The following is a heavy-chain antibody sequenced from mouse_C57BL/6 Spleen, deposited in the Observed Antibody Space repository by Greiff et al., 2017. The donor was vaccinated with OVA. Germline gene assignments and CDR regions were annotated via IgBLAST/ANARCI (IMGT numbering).Heavy chain of an antibody. J-gene: IGHJ4*01. CDR1: GYTFTSYW. Sequence: VQLQQSGTELVKPGASVKLSCKASGYTFTSYWMHWVKQRPGQGLEWIGNINPSNGGTNYNEKFKSKATLTVDKSSSTAYMQLSSLTSEDSAVYYCARGNGYYDAMDYWGQGTSVTVSS. V-gene: IGHV1-53*01. CDR2: INPSNGGT. D-gene: IGHD2-1*01. CDR3: ARGNGYYDAMDY.